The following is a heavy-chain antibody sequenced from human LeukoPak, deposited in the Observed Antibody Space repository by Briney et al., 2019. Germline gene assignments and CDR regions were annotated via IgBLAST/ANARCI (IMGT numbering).Heavy chain of an antibody. D-gene: IGHD5-18*01. CDR3: ARDTAMVQFDY. Sequence: GASVKVSCKASGYTFTSYYMHWVRQAPGQGLEWMGWINPNNGGTNYAQKFQGRVTMTRDTSISTAYMELSRLRSDDTAVYYCARDTAMVQFDYWGQGTLVTVSS. CDR2: INPNNGGT. CDR1: GYTFTSYY. J-gene: IGHJ4*02. V-gene: IGHV1-2*02.